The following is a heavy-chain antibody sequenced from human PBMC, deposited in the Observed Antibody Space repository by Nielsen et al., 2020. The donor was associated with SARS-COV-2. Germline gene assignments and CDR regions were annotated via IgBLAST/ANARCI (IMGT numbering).Heavy chain of an antibody. D-gene: IGHD2-15*01. V-gene: IGHV3-23*01. J-gene: IGHJ6*02. CDR3: AKSVGYCSGGSCYSWDWGYYYYYYGMDV. Sequence: WIRQPPGKGLEWVSAISGSGGSTYYADSVKGRFTISRDNSKNTLYLQMNSLRAEDTAVYYCAKSVGYCSGGSCYSWDWGYYYYYYGMDVWGQGTTVTVSS. CDR2: ISGSGGST.